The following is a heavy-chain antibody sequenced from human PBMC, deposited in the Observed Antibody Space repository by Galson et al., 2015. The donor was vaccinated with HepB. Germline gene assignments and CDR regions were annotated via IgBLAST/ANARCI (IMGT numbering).Heavy chain of an antibody. Sequence: SLRLSCAASGFSFSSYAMHWVRQAPGKGLEWVAAVWHDGNNKYYLDSVKGRFTISRDNSQDTLFLQMNSLRVEDTAVYYCARERHYYHSSAYDHFDSWGQGTLVTVSS. J-gene: IGHJ4*02. D-gene: IGHD3-22*01. CDR3: ARERHYYHSSAYDHFDS. V-gene: IGHV3-33*01. CDR1: GFSFSSYA. CDR2: VWHDGNNK.